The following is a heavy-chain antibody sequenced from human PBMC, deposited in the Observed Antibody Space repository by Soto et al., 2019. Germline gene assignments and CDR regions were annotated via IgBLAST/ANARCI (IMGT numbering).Heavy chain of an antibody. V-gene: IGHV2-5*02. CDR1: GFSLSTSGVG. CDR3: AHIPSTAAGDYYYYGMDV. J-gene: IGHJ6*02. CDR2: IYWDDDK. Sequence: QITLKESGPTLVKPTQTLTLTCTFSGFSLSTSGVGVGWIRQPPGKALEWLALIYWDDDKRYSPSLKSRLTITKDTSKNQVVLTMTTMDPVDTATYYCAHIPSTAAGDYYYYGMDVWGQGTTVTVSS. D-gene: IGHD6-13*01.